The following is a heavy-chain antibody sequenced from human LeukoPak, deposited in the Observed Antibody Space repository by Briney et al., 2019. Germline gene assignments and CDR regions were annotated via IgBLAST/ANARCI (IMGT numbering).Heavy chain of an antibody. V-gene: IGHV4-61*02. J-gene: IGHJ5*02. CDR2: IYTSGST. Sequence: SSETLSLTCTVSGGSISSGSYYWSWIRQPAGKGLEWIGRIYTSGSTNYNPSLKSRVTISVDTSKNQFSLKLSSVTAADTAVYYCARDRNYDFWGGYSPWGQGTLVTVSS. CDR3: ARDRNYDFWGGYSP. D-gene: IGHD3-3*01. CDR1: GGSISSGSYY.